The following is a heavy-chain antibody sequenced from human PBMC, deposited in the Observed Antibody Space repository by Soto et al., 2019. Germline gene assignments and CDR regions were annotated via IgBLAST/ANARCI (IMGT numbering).Heavy chain of an antibody. J-gene: IGHJ3*02. CDR3: VRERAGKRDFPHNTFDI. CDR1: GFSFSVYY. D-gene: IGHD6-19*01. CDR2: IDRNGDIV. V-gene: IGHV3-11*01. Sequence: QVQLVESGGGLVKPGGSLRLSCAASGFSFSVYYMTWIRQAPGSGLEWISSIDRNGDIVYYADSVRGRFTISRDYAKSSLYLQMDSLRDEDPAGYYCVRERAGKRDFPHNTFDIWGQGTMVTVAS.